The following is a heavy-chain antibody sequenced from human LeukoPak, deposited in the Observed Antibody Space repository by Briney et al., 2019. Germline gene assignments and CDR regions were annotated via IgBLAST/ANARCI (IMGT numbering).Heavy chain of an antibody. CDR2: IYHSGST. CDR3: ARMPEQQLFDP. Sequence: GSLRLSCAASGFIFSGYPMNWVRQAPGKGLEWIGEIYHSGSTNYNPSLKSRVTISVDKSKNQFSLKLSSVTAADTAVYYCARMPEQQLFDPWGQGTLVTASS. V-gene: IGHV4-4*02. D-gene: IGHD6-13*01. CDR1: GFIFSGYP. J-gene: IGHJ5*02.